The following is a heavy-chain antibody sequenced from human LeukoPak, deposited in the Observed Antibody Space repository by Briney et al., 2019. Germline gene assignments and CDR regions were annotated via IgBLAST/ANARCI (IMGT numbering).Heavy chain of an antibody. V-gene: IGHV4-59*11. Sequence: PSETLSLTCTVSGGSISTHYWSWLRQPPGKGLEWIGYIYYSGSTNYNPPLKSRVTISVDTSKNQFSLRLSSVTAADTALYYCARRSFYYDSSGDYYAYFDFWGQGTLVTVSS. CDR1: GGSISTHY. CDR3: ARRSFYYDSSGDYYAYFDF. CDR2: IYYSGST. J-gene: IGHJ4*02. D-gene: IGHD3-22*01.